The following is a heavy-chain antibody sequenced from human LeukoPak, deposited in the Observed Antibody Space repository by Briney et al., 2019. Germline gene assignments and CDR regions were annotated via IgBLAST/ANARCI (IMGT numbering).Heavy chain of an antibody. CDR1: GFTFSSYS. CDR2: ISSNGGST. V-gene: IGHV3-64*01. D-gene: IGHD2-15*01. Sequence: GGSLRLSCAASGFTFSSYSMNWVRQAPGKGLDYVSTISSNGGSTYYANSVKGRFTISRDNSKNTLYLQMGSLRAEDMAVYYCARGLLTYYMDVWGKGTTVTVSS. J-gene: IGHJ6*03. CDR3: ARGLLTYYMDV.